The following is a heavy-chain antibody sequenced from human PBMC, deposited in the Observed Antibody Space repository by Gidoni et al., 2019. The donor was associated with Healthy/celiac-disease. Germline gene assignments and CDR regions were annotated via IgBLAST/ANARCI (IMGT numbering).Heavy chain of an antibody. CDR3: AKDLGYSSGWPFDY. Sequence: QVQLVESGGGVVQPGRSLRLSCAASGFTFSSYGMHWVRQAPGKGLEWVAVISYDGSNKYYADSVKGRFTISRDNSKNTLYLQMNSLRAEDTAVYYCAKDLGYSSGWPFDYWGQGTLVTVSS. D-gene: IGHD6-19*01. V-gene: IGHV3-30*18. CDR1: GFTFSSYG. J-gene: IGHJ4*02. CDR2: ISYDGSNK.